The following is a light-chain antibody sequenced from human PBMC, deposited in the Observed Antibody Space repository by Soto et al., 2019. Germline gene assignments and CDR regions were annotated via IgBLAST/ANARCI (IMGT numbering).Light chain of an antibody. Sequence: QSALTQPASVSGSPGQSITFSCTGTSSDVGGYNYVSWYQQHPGKAPKLMIFKVSNRPSGVSNRFSGSKSGNTASLTISGLQAEDEADYNCSSYTSSSSPVVFGGGTKLTVL. V-gene: IGLV2-14*01. CDR3: SSYTSSSSPVV. CDR1: SSDVGGYNY. J-gene: IGLJ2*01. CDR2: KVS.